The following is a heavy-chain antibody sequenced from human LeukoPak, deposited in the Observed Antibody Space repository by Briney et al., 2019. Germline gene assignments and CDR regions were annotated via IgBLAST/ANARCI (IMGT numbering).Heavy chain of an antibody. CDR1: GDSISTSGHF. V-gene: IGHV4-39*01. CDR3: ARHVSRLGEVDS. J-gene: IGHJ4*02. D-gene: IGHD2-2*01. Sequence: PSETLSLTCTVSGDSISTSGHFWGWIRQPPGKGLEWIGSIFYSGSGYYNPSLKSRVTISVDMSKNQFSLRLSSVTAADTAMFYCARHVSRLGEVDSWGQGTLVTVSS. CDR2: IFYSGSG.